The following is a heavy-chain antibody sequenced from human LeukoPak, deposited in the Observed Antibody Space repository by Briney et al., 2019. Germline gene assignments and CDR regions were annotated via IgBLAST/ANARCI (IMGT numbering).Heavy chain of an antibody. V-gene: IGHV4-30-2*01. J-gene: IGHJ6*03. D-gene: IGHD4-17*01. CDR1: GGSISSGGYY. CDR3: AREVTTTRALYYYYMDV. Sequence: SETLSLTCTVSGGSISSGGYYWSWIRQPPGKGLEWIGYIYHSGSTYYNPSLKSRVTISVDRSKNQFSLKLSSVTAADTAVYYCAREVTTTRALYYYYMDVWGKGPRSPSP. CDR2: IYHSGST.